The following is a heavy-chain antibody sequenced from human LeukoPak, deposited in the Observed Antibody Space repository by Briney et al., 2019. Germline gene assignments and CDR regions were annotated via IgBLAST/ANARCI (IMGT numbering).Heavy chain of an antibody. V-gene: IGHV3-23*01. Sequence: GGSLTLSCAASGFTFSNYAMSWVRQAPGKGLEWGSLICDSGGSTNYADSVKGRFIISRDNSRDTLYLQMSSLRAEDTALYYCARDLTQETYYDILTGYYSYYYYGMDVWGQGTTVTVSS. J-gene: IGHJ6*02. D-gene: IGHD3-9*01. CDR3: ARDLTQETYYDILTGYYSYYYYGMDV. CDR2: ICDSGGST. CDR1: GFTFSNYA.